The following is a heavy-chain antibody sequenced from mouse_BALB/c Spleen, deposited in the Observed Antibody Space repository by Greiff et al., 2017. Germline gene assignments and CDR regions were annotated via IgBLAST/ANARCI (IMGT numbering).Heavy chain of an antibody. J-gene: IGHJ3*01. CDR2: ISSGGSYT. CDR3: ASLTGTNWFAY. V-gene: IGHV5-6*01. CDR1: GFTFSSYG. Sequence: EVLLVESGGDLVKPGGSLKLSCAASGFTFSSYGMSWVRQTPDKRLEWVATISSGGSYTYYPDSVKGRFTISRDNAKNTLYLQMSSLKSEDTDMYYCASLTGTNWFAYWGQGTLVTVSA. D-gene: IGHD4-1*01.